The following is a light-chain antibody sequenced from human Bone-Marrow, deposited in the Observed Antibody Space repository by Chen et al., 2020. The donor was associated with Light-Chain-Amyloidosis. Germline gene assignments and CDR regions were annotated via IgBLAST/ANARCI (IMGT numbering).Light chain of an antibody. Sequence: NFMLTQPPSVSESPGTTVIISCTRSSGSIATNYVQWYQQRPGRSPTTVIYEDDQRPSGVPVRFSGSIDRSSNSASLTISGLKTEDEADYYCQSYQGSSQGVFGGGTKLTVL. CDR2: EDD. CDR1: SGSIATNY. V-gene: IGLV6-57*01. CDR3: QSYQGSSQGV. J-gene: IGLJ3*02.